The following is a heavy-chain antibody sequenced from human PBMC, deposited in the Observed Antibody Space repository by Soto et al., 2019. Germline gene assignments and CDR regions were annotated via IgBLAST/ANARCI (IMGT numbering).Heavy chain of an antibody. J-gene: IGHJ4*02. Sequence: QVQLVQSGAEVKKPGSSVKVSCKASGGTFSSYTISWVRQAPGQGLEWMGSIIPILGIANYAQKFQGRVTITADKSTSTAYMELSSLRSEDTAVYYCAREAAAGTTDDYWGQGPLVTVSS. D-gene: IGHD6-13*01. V-gene: IGHV1-69*08. CDR2: IIPILGIA. CDR1: GGTFSSYT. CDR3: AREAAAGTTDDY.